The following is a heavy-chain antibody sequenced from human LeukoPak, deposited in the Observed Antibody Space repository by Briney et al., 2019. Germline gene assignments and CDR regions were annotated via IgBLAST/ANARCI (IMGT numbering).Heavy chain of an antibody. CDR2: IRSKANSYAT. V-gene: IGHV3-73*01. J-gene: IGHJ3*02. CDR1: GFTFSASG. CDR3: AKSLIVVVPAARSLDAFDI. Sequence: GGSLRLSCAASGFTFSASGIHWVRQASGKGLEWVGRIRSKANSYATTYAASVKGRFTISRDNSKNTLYLQMNSLRAEDTAVYYCAKSLIVVVPAARSLDAFDIWGRGTMVTVSS. D-gene: IGHD2-2*01.